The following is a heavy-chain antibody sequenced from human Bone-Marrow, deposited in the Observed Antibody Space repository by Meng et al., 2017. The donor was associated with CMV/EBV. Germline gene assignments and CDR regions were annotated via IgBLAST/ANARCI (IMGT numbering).Heavy chain of an antibody. Sequence: GSLRLSCTVSGGSVSSGSYYWSWIRQPPGKGLEWIGYIYYSGSTNYNPSLKTRVTISVDTSKNQFSLKLSSVTAADTAVYYCARENRPYWYFEPWGRGTLVTVSS. CDR1: GGSVSSGSYY. J-gene: IGHJ2*01. CDR2: IYYSGST. D-gene: IGHD1-14*01. V-gene: IGHV4-61*01. CDR3: ARENRPYWYFEP.